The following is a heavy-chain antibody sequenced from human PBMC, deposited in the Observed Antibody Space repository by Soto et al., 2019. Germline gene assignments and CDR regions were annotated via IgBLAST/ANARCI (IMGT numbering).Heavy chain of an antibody. J-gene: IGHJ5*02. V-gene: IGHV4-30-4*01. CDR2: IYYSGST. D-gene: IGHD6-6*01. CDR3: ARDIAARPGWLHP. CDR1: GGSISSGDYY. Sequence: PSETLSLTCTVSGGSISSGDYYWSWIRQPPGKGLEWIGYIYYSGSTYYNPSLKSRVTISVDTSKNQFSLKLSSVTAADTAVYYCARDIAARPGWLHPWGQGTMVTVYS.